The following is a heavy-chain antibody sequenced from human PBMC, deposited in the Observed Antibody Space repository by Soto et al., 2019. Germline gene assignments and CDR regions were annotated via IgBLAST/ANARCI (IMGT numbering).Heavy chain of an antibody. CDR3: ARRFVGGTYPNGFDP. Sequence: QVQLRESGPGLVKPSQTLSLTCTVSDGSISSGAYYWSWIRQPPGKGLEWIGYIYFSGDTYYNPSLKRRLSISRDTSKNQFFLRLSSVTAADTAVYYCARRFVGGTYPNGFDPWGQGTLVTVSS. J-gene: IGHJ5*02. V-gene: IGHV4-30-4*01. CDR2: IYFSGDT. CDR1: DGSISSGAYY. D-gene: IGHD6-19*01.